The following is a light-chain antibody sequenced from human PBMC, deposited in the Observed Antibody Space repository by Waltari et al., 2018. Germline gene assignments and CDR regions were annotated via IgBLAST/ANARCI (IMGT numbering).Light chain of an antibody. CDR3: MQGTHWPYT. Sequence: DVVMTQSPLSLPVTLGQAASTSRKSSQSLVHSDVNTHLNWFLQRPGQSPRRLIYRVSKRDSGVPDRFSGSGSGTDFTLKISRVEAEDVGVYDCMQGTHWPYTFGQGTKLDIK. V-gene: IGKV2-30*02. CDR2: RVS. J-gene: IGKJ2*01. CDR1: QSLVHSDVNTH.